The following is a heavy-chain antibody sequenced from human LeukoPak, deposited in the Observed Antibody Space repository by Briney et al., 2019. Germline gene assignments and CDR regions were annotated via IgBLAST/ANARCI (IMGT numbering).Heavy chain of an antibody. Sequence: GGSLRLSCAASGITFSNDAMTWVRQAPGKGLEWVSTISGNGVRTYYADSVKGWFTISRDISKNTLYLQLKSLRAEDAALYYCAKRMRTGDSWGYYFDYWGQGALVTVSS. J-gene: IGHJ4*02. CDR3: AKRMRTGDSWGYYFDY. D-gene: IGHD7-27*01. CDR1: GITFSNDA. CDR2: ISGNGVRT. V-gene: IGHV3-23*01.